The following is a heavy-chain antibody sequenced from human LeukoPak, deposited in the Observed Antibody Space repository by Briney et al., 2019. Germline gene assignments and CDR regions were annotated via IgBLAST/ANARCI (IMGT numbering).Heavy chain of an antibody. CDR1: GFTFSSYS. CDR2: ISSSSSYI. CDR3: ARDYYDSSGYPTHFDY. Sequence: GGSLRLSCAASGFTFSSYSMNWFRQAPGKGRECVSSISSSSSYIHYADSVKGRFTISRDNAKNSLYLQMNGLRAEDTAVYYCARDYYDSSGYPTHFDYWGQGTLVSVSS. J-gene: IGHJ4*02. D-gene: IGHD3-22*01. V-gene: IGHV3-21*01.